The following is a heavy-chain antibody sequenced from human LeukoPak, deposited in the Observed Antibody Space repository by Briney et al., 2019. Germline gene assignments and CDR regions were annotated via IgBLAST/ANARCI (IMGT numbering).Heavy chain of an antibody. CDR1: GGSISSSSYY. CDR3: ARVRGGYYDSSGYLSTSYYFDY. D-gene: IGHD3-22*01. J-gene: IGHJ4*02. V-gene: IGHV4-39*07. Sequence: SETLSLTCTVSGGSISSSSYYWGWIRQPPGKGLEWIGSIYYSGSTYYNPSLKSRVTISVDTSKNQFSLKLSSVTAADTAVYYCARVRGGYYDSSGYLSTSYYFDYWGQGTLVTVSS. CDR2: IYYSGST.